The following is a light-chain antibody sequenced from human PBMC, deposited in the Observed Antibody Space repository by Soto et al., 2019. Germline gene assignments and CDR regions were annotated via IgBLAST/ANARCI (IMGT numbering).Light chain of an antibody. CDR2: AAS. CDR1: QDIRKD. CDR3: LQDFNYPRT. J-gene: IGKJ1*01. Sequence: IQMTQSPSSVSASVGDRVTITCLASQDIRKDLGWYQQKPGQAPKLLIYAASSLQGGVPSRFSGSGSGTDFTLTISSLQPEDFATYYCLQDFNYPRTFGQGTKVDI. V-gene: IGKV1-6*01.